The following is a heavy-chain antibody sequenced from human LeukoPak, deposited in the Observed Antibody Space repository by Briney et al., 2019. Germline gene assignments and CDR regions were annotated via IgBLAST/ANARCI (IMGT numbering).Heavy chain of an antibody. CDR1: GGSITSANW. CDR3: ARLPKRPSPGAFDL. J-gene: IGHJ3*01. V-gene: IGHV4-4*02. CDR2: IYDSGNT. Sequence: SGTLSLTCAVSGGSITSANWWSWVRQSPGKGLEWIGEIYDSGNTNYNPSLKSRVTISVDKSKNQFSLRLSSVTAADTAVYYCARLPKRPSPGAFDLWGQGTMVTVSS.